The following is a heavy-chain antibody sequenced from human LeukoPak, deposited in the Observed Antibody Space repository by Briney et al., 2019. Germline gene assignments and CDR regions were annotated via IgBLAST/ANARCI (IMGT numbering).Heavy chain of an antibody. Sequence: PGGSLRLSCAASGFTFSSYWMSWVRQAPGKGLEWVANIKQDGSEKNYVDSVKGRFSISRDNAKNSLYLQTNSLRAEDTAMYYCARGDGVGRTNGGYYFAYWGQGTLVTVSS. D-gene: IGHD2-8*01. CDR1: GFTFSSYW. V-gene: IGHV3-7*01. J-gene: IGHJ4*02. CDR2: IKQDGSEK. CDR3: ARGDGVGRTNGGYYFAY.